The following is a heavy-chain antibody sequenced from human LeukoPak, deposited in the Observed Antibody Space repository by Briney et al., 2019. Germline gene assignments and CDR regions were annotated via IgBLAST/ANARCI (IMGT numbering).Heavy chain of an antibody. CDR1: SGSISTSNYY. V-gene: IGHV4-39*07. D-gene: IGHD3-22*01. CDR2: IFYTGST. Sequence: SETLSLTCTVSSGSISTSNYYWGWVRQPPGKALEWIGNIFYTGSTYYSPSLKSRVTISLDTSRNQFSLKLSSVTAADTAVSYCAREHSSGYYGDAFDIWGQGTMVTVSS. J-gene: IGHJ3*02. CDR3: AREHSSGYYGDAFDI.